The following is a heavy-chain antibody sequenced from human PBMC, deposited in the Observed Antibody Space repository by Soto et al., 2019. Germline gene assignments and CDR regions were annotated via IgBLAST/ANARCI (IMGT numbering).Heavy chain of an antibody. CDR1: GYTFTSYA. J-gene: IGHJ5*02. D-gene: IGHD3-10*01. CDR2: INAGNGNT. CDR3: ARGGITMVRGVPNWFDP. V-gene: IGHV1-3*01. Sequence: GASVKVSCKASGYTFTSYAMHWVRQAPGQRLEWMGWINAGNGNTKYSQKFQGRVTITRDTSASTAYMELSSLRSEDTAVYYCARGGITMVRGVPNWFDPWGQGTLVTVSS.